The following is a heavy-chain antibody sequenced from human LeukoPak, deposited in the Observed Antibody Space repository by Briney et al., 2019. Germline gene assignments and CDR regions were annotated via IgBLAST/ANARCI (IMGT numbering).Heavy chain of an antibody. Sequence: PSQTLPLTCTVSGGSISSGSYYWSWIRQPAGKGLEWIGRIYTSGTTNYNLSLKRRVPITVHTAKNKSSLKLSSVAAADTAVYYSARDGCSGGSCKYNWFDPWGQGTLVTVSS. J-gene: IGHJ5*02. CDR3: ARDGCSGGSCKYNWFDP. CDR2: IYTSGTT. V-gene: IGHV4-61*02. CDR1: GGSISSGSYY. D-gene: IGHD2-15*01.